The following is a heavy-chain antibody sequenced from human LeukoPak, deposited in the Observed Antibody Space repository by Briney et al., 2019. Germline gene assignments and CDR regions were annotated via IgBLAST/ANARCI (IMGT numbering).Heavy chain of an antibody. CDR2: INPNSGGT. D-gene: IGHD4-17*01. CDR3: ARDRSKHGFDP. Sequence: EASVKVSCKASGYTFTGYYMHWVRQAPGQGLEGMGWINPNSGGTNYAQKFQGRVTMTRDTSISTAYMELSRLRSDDTAVYYCARDRSKHGFDPWGQGTLVTVSS. J-gene: IGHJ5*02. CDR1: GYTFTGYY. V-gene: IGHV1-2*02.